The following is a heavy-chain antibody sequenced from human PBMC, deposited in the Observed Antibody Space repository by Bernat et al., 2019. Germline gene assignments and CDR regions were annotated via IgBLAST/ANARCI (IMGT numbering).Heavy chain of an antibody. Sequence: QVQLVQSGAEVKKPGASVKVSCKASGYTFTSYGISWVRQAPGQGLEWMGWISAYNGNTHYAQKLQGRVTMTTDTSTSTAYMELRSLRSDDTAVYYCARGPIRYYDFWGGSPQGMDVWGKGTPVTVSS. V-gene: IGHV1-18*01. D-gene: IGHD3-3*01. J-gene: IGHJ6*04. CDR1: GYTFTSYG. CDR3: ARGPIRYYDFWGGSPQGMDV. CDR2: ISAYNGNT.